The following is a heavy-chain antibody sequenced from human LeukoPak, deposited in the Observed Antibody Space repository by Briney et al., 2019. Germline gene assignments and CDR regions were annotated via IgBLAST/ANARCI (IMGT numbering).Heavy chain of an antibody. D-gene: IGHD2-2*02. J-gene: IGHJ4*02. CDR2: IYYSGST. V-gene: IGHV4-39*07. CDR1: GGSISSSSYY. CDR3: ARSGDIVVVPAALPFDY. Sequence: SETLSLTCTVSGGSISSSSYYWGWIRQPPGKGLEWIGSIYYSGSTYYNPSLKSRVTISVDTSKNQFSLKLSSVTAADTAVYYCARSGDIVVVPAALPFDYWGQGTLVTVSS.